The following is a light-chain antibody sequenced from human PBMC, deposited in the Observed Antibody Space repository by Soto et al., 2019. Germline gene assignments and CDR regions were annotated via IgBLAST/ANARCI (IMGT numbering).Light chain of an antibody. J-gene: IGKJ5*01. CDR3: QQRRSWPPTIT. CDR2: DAS. Sequence: EIVLTQSPATLSLSPGERASLSFRASQSVSSYLAWYQQKPGTAPRLLIYDASNRATAIPARFSGSGSGTDFTLTISSLEPEDFAVYYCQQRRSWPPTITFGQGTRLEIK. CDR1: QSVSSY. V-gene: IGKV3-11*01.